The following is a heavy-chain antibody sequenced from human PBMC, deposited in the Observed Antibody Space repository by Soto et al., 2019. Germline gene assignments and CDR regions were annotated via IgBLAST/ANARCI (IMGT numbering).Heavy chain of an antibody. CDR3: ARGHCTSTNCYRQYYGMDV. J-gene: IGHJ6*02. Sequence: LRLSCVASEFSSRIYWMTWVRQAPGKGLEWVASIKPDGSEKYYLDSVKGRFTISRDNAKNSLYPQMNSLRAEDTAVYYCARGHCTSTNCYRQYYGMDVWGQGTTVTVSS. V-gene: IGHV3-7*01. D-gene: IGHD2-2*01. CDR1: EFSSRIYW. CDR2: IKPDGSEK.